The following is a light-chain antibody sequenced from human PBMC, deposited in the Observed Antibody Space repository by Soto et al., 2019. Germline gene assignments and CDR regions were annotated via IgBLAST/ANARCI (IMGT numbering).Light chain of an antibody. J-gene: IGKJ1*01. CDR2: GAT. Sequence: EVVMTQSPVTLSVSPGERATLFCRASQSVSSRLAWYQWKPGQAPRLLIHGATSRATGVPDRFSGSGSGTEFSLTISSLQSEDYAVYYCQQLNDWPRTFGQGTKVDIK. CDR3: QQLNDWPRT. CDR1: QSVSSR. V-gene: IGKV3-15*01.